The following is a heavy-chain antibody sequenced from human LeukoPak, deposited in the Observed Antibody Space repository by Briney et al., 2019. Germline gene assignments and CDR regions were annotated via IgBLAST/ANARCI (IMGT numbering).Heavy chain of an antibody. V-gene: IGHV3-23*01. CDR2: FSSSGANT. J-gene: IGHJ4*02. CDR3: GKFPCRGWTRSFDY. CDR1: GFTFSNYA. D-gene: IGHD6-19*01. Sequence: GGSLRLSCAASGFTFSNYAMSWVRQAPGKGLEWVSSFSSSGANTYYADSVKGRFTISRDNSKNTLFLQMNSLRAEDTAVYYCGKFPCRGWTRSFDYWGQGTLVTVSS.